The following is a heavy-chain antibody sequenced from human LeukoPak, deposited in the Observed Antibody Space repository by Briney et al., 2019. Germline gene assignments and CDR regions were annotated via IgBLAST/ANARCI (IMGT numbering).Heavy chain of an antibody. V-gene: IGHV3-9*01. Sequence: GGSLRLSCAASGFTFSSYWMTWVRQAPGKGLEWVSGISWNSGSIGYADSVKGRFTISRDNAKNSLYLQMNSLRAEDTALYYCAKDFRTGGSYYGHYFQHWGQGTLVTVSS. D-gene: IGHD1-26*01. CDR3: AKDFRTGGSYYGHYFQH. CDR1: GFTFSSYW. CDR2: ISWNSGSI. J-gene: IGHJ1*01.